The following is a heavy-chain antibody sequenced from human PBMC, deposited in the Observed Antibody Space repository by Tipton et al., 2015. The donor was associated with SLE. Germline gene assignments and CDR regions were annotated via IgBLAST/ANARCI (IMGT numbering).Heavy chain of an antibody. D-gene: IGHD1-26*01. V-gene: IGHV4-34*01. CDR3: ARGEWELLRGVFYYYYMDV. Sequence: TLSLTCAVYGGSFSGYYWSWIRQPPGKGLEWIGEINHSGSTNYNPSPKSRVTISVDTSKNQFSLKLSSVTAADTAVYYCARGEWELLRGVFYYYYMDVWGKGTTVTVSS. J-gene: IGHJ6*03. CDR2: INHSGST. CDR1: GGSFSGYY.